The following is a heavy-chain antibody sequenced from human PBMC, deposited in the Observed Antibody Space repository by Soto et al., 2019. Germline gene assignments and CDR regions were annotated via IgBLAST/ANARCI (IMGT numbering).Heavy chain of an antibody. Sequence: QLVESGGGLVQPGGSLRLSCAASGLSISDYWMSWVRQAPGKGLEWVANIRQDGSEKYYLESVRGRFTISRDNPTNSLYLQMSSLRAEDTAVYYCARVRRYYEGSGDYYFDHWGRGTLVTVSS. V-gene: IGHV3-7*01. CDR3: ARVRRYYEGSGDYYFDH. J-gene: IGHJ4*02. CDR1: GLSISDYW. D-gene: IGHD3-22*01. CDR2: IRQDGSEK.